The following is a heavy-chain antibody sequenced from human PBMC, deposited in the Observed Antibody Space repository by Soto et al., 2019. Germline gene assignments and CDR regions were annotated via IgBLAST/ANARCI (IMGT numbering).Heavy chain of an antibody. CDR2: VYKDGST. D-gene: IGHD1-1*01. CDR1: EFTVTRNH. Sequence: EVQLVESGGGLIQPGGSLRLSCAASEFTVTRNHMTWVRQAPGKGLEWVSIVYKDGSTSSADSVAGRLTTSRDNSKNTMYVQMNNLRAEDPAVYYCARLATEGGMDVWGQGTTVTVSS. V-gene: IGHV3-53*01. J-gene: IGHJ6*02. CDR3: ARLATEGGMDV.